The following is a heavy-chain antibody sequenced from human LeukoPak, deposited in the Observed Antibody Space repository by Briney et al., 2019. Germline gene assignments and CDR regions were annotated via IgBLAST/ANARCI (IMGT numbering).Heavy chain of an antibody. CDR2: INHSGST. CDR1: GGSVTYTNYY. Sequence: SETLSLTCTVSGGSVTYTNYYWSWIRQPPGKGLEWIGEINHSGSTNYNPSLKSRVTISVDTSKNQFSLKLSSVTAADTAVYYCARVKEWTRDWGQGTLVTVSS. D-gene: IGHD3-3*01. CDR3: ARVKEWTRD. V-gene: IGHV4-39*07. J-gene: IGHJ4*02.